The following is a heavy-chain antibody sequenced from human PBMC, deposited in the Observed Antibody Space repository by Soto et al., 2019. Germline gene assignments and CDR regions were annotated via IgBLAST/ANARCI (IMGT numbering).Heavy chain of an antibody. CDR2: ISYDGSNK. CDR1: GFTFSSYG. Sequence: QVQLVESGGGVVQPGRSLRLSCAASGFTFSSYGMHWVRQAPGKGLEWVAVISYDGSNKYYADSVKGRFTISRDNSKNTLYLHMYSLRADDTAAYYCAEELRNKQLGYCGQGTLVTVSS. J-gene: IGHJ4*02. D-gene: IGHD6-13*01. CDR3: AEELRNKQLGY. V-gene: IGHV3-30*18.